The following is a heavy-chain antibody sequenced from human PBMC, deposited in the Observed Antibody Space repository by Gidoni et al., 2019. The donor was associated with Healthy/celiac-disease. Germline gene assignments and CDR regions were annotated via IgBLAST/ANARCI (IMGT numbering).Heavy chain of an antibody. Sequence: ASGSTCRNYWMSWVRQAPGKGLEWVANIKQDGSEKYYVDSVKGRFTISRDNAKNSQYLQMNSLRAEDTAVYYCARGPNYYDSSDDAFDIWGQGTMVTVSS. J-gene: IGHJ3*02. D-gene: IGHD3-22*01. CDR1: GSTCRNYW. CDR3: ARGPNYYDSSDDAFDI. V-gene: IGHV3-7*01. CDR2: IKQDGSEK.